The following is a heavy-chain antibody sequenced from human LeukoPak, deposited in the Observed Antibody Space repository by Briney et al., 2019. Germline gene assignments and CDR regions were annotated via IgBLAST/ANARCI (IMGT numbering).Heavy chain of an antibody. CDR1: GFTFSRYW. CDR3: ARAPAEIGGYYPEYFRH. CDR2: IKSDGST. V-gene: IGHV3-74*01. Sequence: GGSLRLSCAASGFTFSRYWMHWVRHAPGKGLVWVSRIKSDGSTNYADSVKGRFAISRDNAKNTVSLQMNSLRAEDTGVYYCARAPAEIGGYYPEYFRHWGQGTLVTVSS. J-gene: IGHJ1*01. D-gene: IGHD3-22*01.